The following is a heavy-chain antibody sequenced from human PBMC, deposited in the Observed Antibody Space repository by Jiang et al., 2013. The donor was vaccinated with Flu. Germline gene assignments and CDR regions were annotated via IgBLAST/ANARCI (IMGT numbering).Heavy chain of an antibody. Sequence: VQLVESGGGVTQPWKPLRLSCVASGFTFNSYAIHWVRQAPGKGLEWVASASLNEGSPEFADSVKGRFTISRDNSKNTVYLHMNNLRTEDTAVYFCTRSRENFSGPEGLDFWGQGTTVTV. D-gene: IGHD7-27*01. J-gene: IGHJ6*02. V-gene: IGHV3-30*03. CDR1: GFTFNSYA. CDR2: ASLNEGSP. CDR3: TRSRENFSGPEGLDF.